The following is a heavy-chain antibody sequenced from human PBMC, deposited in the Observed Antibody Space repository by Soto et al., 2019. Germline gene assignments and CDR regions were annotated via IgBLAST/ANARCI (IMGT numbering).Heavy chain of an antibody. CDR3: ARVSGLPNYYYMDV. CDR1: GYTFATYW. D-gene: IGHD5-12*01. CDR2: IYPGDSDT. J-gene: IGHJ6*02. Sequence: GASLKISCEGSGYTFATYWIGWVRQMPGKGLERVGIIYPGDSDTKYSPSFQGQVNISADKSISTAYLQWSSLEASDTAIYYCARVSGLPNYYYMDVWGQGTTVTVSS. V-gene: IGHV5-51*01.